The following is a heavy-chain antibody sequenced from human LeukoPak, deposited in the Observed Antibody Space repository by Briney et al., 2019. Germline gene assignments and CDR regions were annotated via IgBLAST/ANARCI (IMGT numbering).Heavy chain of an antibody. CDR3: ARGREYYDFWSGYYVFDY. CDR2: IYYSGST. Sequence: NPSETLSLTCTVSGGSISSSSYYWGWIRQPPGKGLEWIGSIYYSGSTYYNPSLRSRVTISVDTSKNQFSLKLSSVTAADTAVYYCARGREYYDFWSGYYVFDYWGQGTLVTVSS. J-gene: IGHJ4*02. CDR1: GGSISSSSYY. V-gene: IGHV4-39*01. D-gene: IGHD3-3*01.